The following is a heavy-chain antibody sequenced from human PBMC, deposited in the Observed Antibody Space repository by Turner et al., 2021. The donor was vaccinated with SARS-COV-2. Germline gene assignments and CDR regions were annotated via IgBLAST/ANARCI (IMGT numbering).Heavy chain of an antibody. CDR2: SRSEVNSYAT. CDR3: IGWRCCGGDWYYDF. CDR1: GVTFSASA. V-gene: IGHV3-73*02. Sequence: EVQLVESGGLVQPGRSLTLSCAASGVTFSASAIHWVRQDSGEGLEWVGRSRSEVNSYATTYAASRRGRFTSSKDDSKITAYLISISLKSEDTAVYYCIGWRCCGGDWYYDFWGQGTLVSVSS. D-gene: IGHD2-21*02. J-gene: IGHJ4*02.